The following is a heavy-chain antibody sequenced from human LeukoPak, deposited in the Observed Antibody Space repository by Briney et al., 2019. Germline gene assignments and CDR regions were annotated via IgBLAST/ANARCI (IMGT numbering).Heavy chain of an antibody. Sequence: PGGSLRLSCAASGFTFSSYSMNWVRQAPGKGLEWVSSISSSSSYIYYADSVKGRFTISRDNAKNSLYLQMNSLRAEDTAVYYCARDPIVGATYLDYGGQGTLVTVSS. CDR2: ISSSSSYI. V-gene: IGHV3-21*01. D-gene: IGHD1-26*01. CDR1: GFTFSSYS. J-gene: IGHJ4*02. CDR3: ARDPIVGATYLDY.